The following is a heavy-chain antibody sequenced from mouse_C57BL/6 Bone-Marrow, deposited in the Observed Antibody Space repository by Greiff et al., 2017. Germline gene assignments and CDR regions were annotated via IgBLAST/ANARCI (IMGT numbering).Heavy chain of an antibody. CDR1: GYAFSSYW. Sequence: QVHVKQSGAELVKPGASVKISCKASGYAFSSYWMNWVKQRPGKGLEWIGQIYPGDGDTNYNGKFKGKATLTADKSSSTAYMQLSSLTSEDSAVYFCARSYDYDGAWFAYWGQGTLVTVSA. CDR3: ARSYDYDGAWFAY. D-gene: IGHD2-4*01. CDR2: IYPGDGDT. V-gene: IGHV1-80*01. J-gene: IGHJ3*01.